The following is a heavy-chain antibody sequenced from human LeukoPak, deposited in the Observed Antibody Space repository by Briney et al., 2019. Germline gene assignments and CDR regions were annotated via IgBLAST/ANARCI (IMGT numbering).Heavy chain of an antibody. CDR3: ASRYCTSTNCYAFDI. J-gene: IGHJ3*02. Sequence: GGSLRLSCAASGFTFTYAWMSWVRQAPGEGLEWVGRIKSKTDGGTTDYAAPVKGRFTISRDNAVNSLFMQMNSLRAEDTAVYYCASRYCTSTNCYAFDIWGQGTVVTVSS. V-gene: IGHV3-15*01. CDR1: GFTFTYAW. CDR2: IKSKTDGGTT. D-gene: IGHD2-2*01.